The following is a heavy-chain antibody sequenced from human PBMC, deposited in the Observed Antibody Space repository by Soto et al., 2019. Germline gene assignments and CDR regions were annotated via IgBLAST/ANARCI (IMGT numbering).Heavy chain of an antibody. CDR1: FTFSMYS. Sequence: EVQVVESGGGLVQPGGSLRLSCSFTFSMYSMNWVRQAPGKGLEWVASISSGGSYIKYADSVKGRFTISRDNAKNSVSLQMNSLRVDDTAVYFCTRDQGGSYDSWFDPWGQGTLVTASS. J-gene: IGHJ5*02. CDR3: TRDQGGSYDSWFDP. D-gene: IGHD1-26*01. CDR2: ISSGGSYI. V-gene: IGHV3-21*01.